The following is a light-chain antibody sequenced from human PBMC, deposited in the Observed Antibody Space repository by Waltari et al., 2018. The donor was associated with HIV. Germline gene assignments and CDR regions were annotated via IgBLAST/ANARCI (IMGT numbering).Light chain of an antibody. J-gene: IGKJ4*01. CDR3: QQYFSSPLT. V-gene: IGKV4-1*01. CDR1: RSILYSSNNKNY. CDR2: WAS. Sequence: DIVMTQSPASLTLSLGARATINCKSSRSILYSSNNKNYLAWYQQKPGQPPKLLIYWASTRGSGVPDRFSGSGSGTNFTLTISGLQTEDLAVYYCQQYFSSPLTFGGGTRVEIK.